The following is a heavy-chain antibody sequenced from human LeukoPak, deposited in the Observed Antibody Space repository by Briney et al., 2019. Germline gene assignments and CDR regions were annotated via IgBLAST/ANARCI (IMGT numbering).Heavy chain of an antibody. V-gene: IGHV1-8*01. CDR2: MNPNSGNT. CDR1: GYTFTSYD. J-gene: IGHJ4*02. Sequence: ASVKVSCKVSGYTFTSYDINWVRQATGQGLEWMGWMNPNSGNTGYAQRFQGRVTMTRNTSISTAYMELSSLRSDDTAVYYCARGYKPGYSSGWSIFDYWGQGTLVTVSS. CDR3: ARGYKPGYSSGWSIFDY. D-gene: IGHD6-19*01.